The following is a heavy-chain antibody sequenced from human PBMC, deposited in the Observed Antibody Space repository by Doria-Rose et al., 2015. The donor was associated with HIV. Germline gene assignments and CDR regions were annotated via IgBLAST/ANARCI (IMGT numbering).Heavy chain of an antibody. CDR2: ISSTSAYI. J-gene: IGHJ4*02. CDR3: ATGVTLDY. D-gene: IGHD3-10*01. V-gene: IGHV3-21*01. CDR1: GFTFSSHR. Sequence: VQLQESGGGLVRPGGSLRLSCATSGFTFSSHRINWVRQAPGKGLEWVSSISSTSAYINYADSVRGRFTISRDNAWNSLYLQMDSLRAEDTAIYYCATGVTLDYWGQGTLVTVSS.